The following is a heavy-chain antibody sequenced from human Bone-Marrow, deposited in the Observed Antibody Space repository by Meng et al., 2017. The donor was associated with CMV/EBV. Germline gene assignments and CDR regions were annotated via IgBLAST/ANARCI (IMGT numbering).Heavy chain of an antibody. J-gene: IGHJ3*02. Sequence: GESLKISCAASGFTFSSYAMSWVRQAPGKGLEWVSAISGSGGSTYYADSVKGRFTISRDNSKNTLYLQMNSLRADDTAVYYRAKRGSVVVVIKGVFDIWGQGTMVTVSS. CDR2: ISGSGGST. CDR3: AKRGSVVVVIKGVFDI. V-gene: IGHV3-23*01. CDR1: GFTFSSYA. D-gene: IGHD3-22*01.